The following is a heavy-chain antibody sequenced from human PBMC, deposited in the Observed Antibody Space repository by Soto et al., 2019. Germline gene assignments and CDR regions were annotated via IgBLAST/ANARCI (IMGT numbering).Heavy chain of an antibody. V-gene: IGHV1-3*01. D-gene: IGHD1-26*01. CDR3: ATELLAAYYYGMDV. J-gene: IGHJ6*02. CDR1: GYTFTSYA. Sequence: QVQLVQSGAEVKKPGASVKVSCKASGYTFTSYAMHWVRQAPGQRLEWMGWINAGNGNTKYSQKLQGRVTITRDTSASTAYMELSSLRSEDTAVYYCATELLAAYYYGMDVWGQGTTVTVSS. CDR2: INAGNGNT.